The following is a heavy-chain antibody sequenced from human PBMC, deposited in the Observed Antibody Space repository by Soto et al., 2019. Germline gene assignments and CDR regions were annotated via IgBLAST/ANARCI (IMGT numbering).Heavy chain of an antibody. D-gene: IGHD3-9*01. CDR1: GFSFGDYA. V-gene: IGHV3-49*03. J-gene: IGHJ4*01. CDR3: TTDSQLSTVFVRFDY. CDR2: IRSKPFGGTT. Sequence: PGGSLRLSCTGSGFSFGDYAMSWFRQAPGKGLEWVGFIRSKPFGGTTAYAASVQGRFMISRDDSKSNGYLQMNSLTTEDTAIYYCTTDSQLSTVFVRFDYWGHGTLVTVSS.